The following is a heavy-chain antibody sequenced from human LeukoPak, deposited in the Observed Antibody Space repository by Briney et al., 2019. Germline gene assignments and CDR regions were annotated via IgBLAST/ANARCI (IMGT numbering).Heavy chain of an antibody. CDR3: ARQAGDSSGPTDY. Sequence: SETLSLTCTVSGGSMGTYYWSWIRQPPGKGLEWLGYIYYSGVTNHNPSLKSRVTISLDTSKNHFSLKLSSVTAADTAVYYCARQAGDSSGPTDYWGQGTLVTVSS. CDR2: IYYSGVT. V-gene: IGHV4-59*08. J-gene: IGHJ4*02. CDR1: GGSMGTYY. D-gene: IGHD3-22*01.